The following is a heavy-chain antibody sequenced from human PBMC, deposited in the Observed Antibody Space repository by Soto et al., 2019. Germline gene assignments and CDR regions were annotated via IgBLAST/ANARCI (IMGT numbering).Heavy chain of an antibody. Sequence: SETLSLTCTVYGDSISRYSWGWIRQPPGKGLEWIGNIHYNGNTRYSPSLKSRVTMSVDTSKNHFSLKLISVTTADTAVYFCAREGNLGRWIQPLDSWGQGTLVTVSS. J-gene: IGHJ4*02. CDR3: AREGNLGRWIQPLDS. D-gene: IGHD2-2*03. V-gene: IGHV4-59*01. CDR2: IHYNGNT. CDR1: GDSISRYS.